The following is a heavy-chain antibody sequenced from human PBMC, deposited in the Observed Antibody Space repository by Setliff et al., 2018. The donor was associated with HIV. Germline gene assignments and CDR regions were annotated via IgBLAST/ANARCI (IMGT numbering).Heavy chain of an antibody. CDR1: GFTFDIYW. Sequence: PGGSLRLSCAASGFTFDIYWMSWVRQAPGKGLEWVAHINKDGSHQDYVDSVKGRFTISRTNAKNSLSLQMKSLRAEDTAVYYCARYIRDLTFTFYYYYMDVWGEGTAVTVSS. D-gene: IGHD3-10*01. V-gene: IGHV3-7*03. CDR3: ARYIRDLTFTFYYYYMDV. J-gene: IGHJ6*03. CDR2: INKDGSHQ.